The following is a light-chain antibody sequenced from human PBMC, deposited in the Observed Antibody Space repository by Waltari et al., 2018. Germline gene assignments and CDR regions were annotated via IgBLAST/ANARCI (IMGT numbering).Light chain of an antibody. CDR1: QGIGRY. CDR3: LQFNIHPYS. J-gene: IGKJ2*03. V-gene: IGKV1-13*02. Sequence: IQVTQSPSSLSASAGATVTITCRTSQGIGRYLNWYQQKPGKPPKRLIYTASTLESGVPSRFSGSGSGTDFTLTINSLQPEDFATYYCLQFNIHPYSFGQGTQVEIK. CDR2: TAS.